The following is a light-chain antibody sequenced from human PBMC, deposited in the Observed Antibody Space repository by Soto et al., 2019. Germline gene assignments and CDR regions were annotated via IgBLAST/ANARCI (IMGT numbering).Light chain of an antibody. CDR3: QQYNNWPAVT. V-gene: IGKV3-15*01. CDR2: GAS. J-gene: IGKJ1*01. CDR1: QSVSSN. Sequence: EIVMTQSPATLSVSPGERATLSCRASQSVSSNLAWYQQKPGQAPRLLIYGASTRATGIPARCSGSGSGTEFTLTISSLQSEDFAVYYCQQYNNWPAVTFGQGTKVDIK.